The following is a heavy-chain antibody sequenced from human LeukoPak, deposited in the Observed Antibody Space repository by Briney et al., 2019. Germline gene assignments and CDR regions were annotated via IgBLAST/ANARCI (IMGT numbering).Heavy chain of an antibody. D-gene: IGHD3-3*01. J-gene: IGHJ4*02. Sequence: GGSLRLSCAASGPTFRNVFMNWVRQAPGKGLEWVGRIESSTDGGTTDYAAPVKGRFTMSREDSKNTLYLQMNNVKTEDTGVYYCTTSPGITVFGVVTDYWGQGTLVIVSS. CDR3: TTSPGITVFGVVTDY. V-gene: IGHV3-15*04. CDR1: GPTFRNVF. CDR2: IESSTDGGTT.